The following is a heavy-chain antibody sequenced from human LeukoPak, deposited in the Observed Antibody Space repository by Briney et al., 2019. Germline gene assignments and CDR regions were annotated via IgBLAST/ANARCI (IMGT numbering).Heavy chain of an antibody. J-gene: IGHJ4*02. CDR1: GGSISSYY. CDR2: IYYSGST. D-gene: IGHD2-21*01. Sequence: SETLSLTCTVSGGSISSYYWSWIRQPPGKGLEWIGYIYYSGSTNYNPSLKSRVTISVDTSKNQFSLKLSSVTAADTAVYYCARVFIPALPPSALGFDYWGQGTLVTVSS. CDR3: ARVFIPALPPSALGFDY. V-gene: IGHV4-59*01.